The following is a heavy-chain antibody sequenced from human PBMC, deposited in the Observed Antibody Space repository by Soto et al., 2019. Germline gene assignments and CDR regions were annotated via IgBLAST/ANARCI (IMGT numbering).Heavy chain of an antibody. V-gene: IGHV4-59*12. Sequence: SETLSLTCTVSGGSISFYYWSWIRQSPGKGMEWIGYISYSGSTDYNPSLKSRVTISVDTSKNQFSLKLSSVTAADTAVYYCARGWGRISDYWGQGALVTVSS. CDR2: ISYSGST. CDR1: GGSISFYY. J-gene: IGHJ4*02. D-gene: IGHD7-27*01. CDR3: ARGWGRISDY.